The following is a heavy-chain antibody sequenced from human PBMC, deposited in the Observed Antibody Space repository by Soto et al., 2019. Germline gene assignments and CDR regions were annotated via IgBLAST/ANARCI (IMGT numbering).Heavy chain of an antibody. J-gene: IGHJ6*02. D-gene: IGHD5-18*01. CDR2: ISGYNGNT. V-gene: IGHV1-18*01. CDR3: ARDPGFGFGYSYAFAMDV. Sequence: QVQLVQSGAEVKKPGASVKVSCKASGYAFSNYGISWVRQGPGQGLEWMGWISGYNGNTHYEEKGQDGIKMTTDTSTSTTYLERRSLRSDDTAVYFCARDPGFGFGYSYAFAMDVWGQGTTVTVSS. CDR1: GYAFSNYG.